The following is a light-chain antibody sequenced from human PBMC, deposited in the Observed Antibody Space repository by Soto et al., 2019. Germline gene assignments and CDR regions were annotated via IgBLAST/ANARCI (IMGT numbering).Light chain of an antibody. CDR3: QKHNTAPFT. Sequence: DIQMTQSPSSLSASVGDRITITCRASQGIGNYLAWYQQKPGKVPKLLIYAASTLQSGVPSRFRGSGSGTDFTLTISSLQPEDVASYYCQKHNTAPFTLGPGTKVEI. V-gene: IGKV1-27*01. CDR2: AAS. CDR1: QGIGNY. J-gene: IGKJ3*01.